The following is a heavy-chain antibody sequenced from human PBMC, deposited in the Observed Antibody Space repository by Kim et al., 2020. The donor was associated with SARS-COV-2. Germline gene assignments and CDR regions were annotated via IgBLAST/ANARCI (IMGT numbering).Heavy chain of an antibody. CDR1: GYTFTSYG. CDR3: ARGLLAIGYSSSSWWFDP. D-gene: IGHD6-6*01. Sequence: ASVKVSCKASGYTFTSYGISWVRQAPGQGLEWMGWISAYNGNTNYAQKLQGRVTMTTDTSTSTAYMELRSLRSDDTAVYYCARGLLAIGYSSSSWWFDPWGQGTLVTVSS. CDR2: ISAYNGNT. J-gene: IGHJ5*02. V-gene: IGHV1-18*01.